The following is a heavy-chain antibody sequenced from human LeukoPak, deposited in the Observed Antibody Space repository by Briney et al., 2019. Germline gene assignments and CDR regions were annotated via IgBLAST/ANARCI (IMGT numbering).Heavy chain of an antibody. CDR2: ISTSSIYI. CDR1: GFTFSTYT. V-gene: IGHV3-21*01. Sequence: GGSLRLSCAASGFTFSTYTMNWVRQAPGKGLEWVSSISTSSIYIYYADSLKGRFTISRDNAKNSLYLQMSSLRAEDTATYYCARSLWFGDSNLDYWGQGTLVTVSS. J-gene: IGHJ4*02. D-gene: IGHD3-10*01. CDR3: ARSLWFGDSNLDY.